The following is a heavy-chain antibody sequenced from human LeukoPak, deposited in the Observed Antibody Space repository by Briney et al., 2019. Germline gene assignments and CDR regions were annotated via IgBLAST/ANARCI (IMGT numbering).Heavy chain of an antibody. CDR2: ISYSGRSI. V-gene: IGHV3-48*04. J-gene: IGHJ4*02. D-gene: IGHD6-19*01. CDR3: AKDLLRSSGWYGFDY. Sequence: GGSLRLSCAVSGFTFSNYWMNWVRQAPGKGLEWLSYISYSGRSIYYADSVKGRFTISRDNAKNFLYLQMNSLRAEDTAVYYCAKDLLRSSGWYGFDYWGQGTLVTVSS. CDR1: GFTFSNYW.